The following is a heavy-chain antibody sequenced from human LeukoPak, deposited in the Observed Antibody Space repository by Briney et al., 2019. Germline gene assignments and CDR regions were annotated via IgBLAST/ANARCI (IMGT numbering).Heavy chain of an antibody. CDR1: GGSISSSSYY. V-gene: IGHV4-39*01. CDR3: ARLPITMVRGVRRGSFDY. Sequence: SETLSLTCTVSGGSISSSSYYWGWIRQPPGKGLEWIGSIYYSGSTYYNPPLKSRVTISVDTSKNQFSLKLSSVTAADTAVYYCARLPITMVRGVRRGSFDYWGQGTLVTVSS. D-gene: IGHD3-10*01. J-gene: IGHJ4*02. CDR2: IYYSGST.